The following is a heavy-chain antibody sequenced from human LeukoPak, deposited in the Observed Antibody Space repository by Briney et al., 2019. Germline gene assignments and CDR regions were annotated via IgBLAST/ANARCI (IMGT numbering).Heavy chain of an antibody. Sequence: PGGSLRLTCAASGFTLADYTMHWVRQAPGKGLEWVSLMSWDGGSTYYADSVKGRFTFSRDNSKNSLYLQMNSLRAEDTALYYCARDDSSITGTKRHWGQGTLVTVSS. CDR2: MSWDGGST. J-gene: IGHJ4*02. D-gene: IGHD1-7*01. V-gene: IGHV3-43D*04. CDR1: GFTLADYT. CDR3: ARDDSSITGTKRH.